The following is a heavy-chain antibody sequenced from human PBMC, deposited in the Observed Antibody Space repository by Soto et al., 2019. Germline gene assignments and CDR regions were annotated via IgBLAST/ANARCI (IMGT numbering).Heavy chain of an antibody. CDR1: GRTVNNYV. CDR2: IIPLFAIT. CDR3: ATTYYSERREVYNELPDRYNAMDL. D-gene: IGHD2-21*01. J-gene: IGHJ6*02. Sequence: QVQLVQSGAEVKKPGATVKVSCKAAGRTVNNYVFSWVRQDPGQGLQWLGGIIPLFAITNHAQMFEGRVAMTADDATSTAYMELSRLRSEDTDVYFWATTYYSERREVYNELPDRYNAMDLWGQVTPVTDSS. V-gene: IGHV1-69*01.